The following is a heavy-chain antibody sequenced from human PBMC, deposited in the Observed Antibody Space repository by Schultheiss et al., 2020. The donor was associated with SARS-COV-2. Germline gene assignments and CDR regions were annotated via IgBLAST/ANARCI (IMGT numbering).Heavy chain of an antibody. Sequence: SETLSLTCAVYGGSFSGYYWSWIRQPPGKGLEWIGEINHSGSTNYNPSLKSRVTMSVDTSKNQFSLKLSSVTAADTAVYYCATLGNFSYYYYGMDVWGQGTTVTVSS. CDR1: GGSFSGYY. CDR2: INHSGST. CDR3: ATLGNFSYYYYGMDV. V-gene: IGHV4-34*01. J-gene: IGHJ6*02. D-gene: IGHD7-27*01.